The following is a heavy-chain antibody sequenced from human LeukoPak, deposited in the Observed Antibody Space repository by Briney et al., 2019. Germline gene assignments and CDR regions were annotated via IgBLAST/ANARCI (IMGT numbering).Heavy chain of an antibody. CDR2: ISSSTSYI. D-gene: IGHD6-19*01. Sequence: GGSLRLSCAASGFTFSSYTMDWVRQARGKGLEWVSSISSSTSYIYYADSVKGRFTISRDNAKNSLYLQMNSLRAEDTAVYYCARDSPTIAVAVDYWGQGTLVTVSS. V-gene: IGHV3-21*01. J-gene: IGHJ4*02. CDR1: GFTFSSYT. CDR3: ARDSPTIAVAVDY.